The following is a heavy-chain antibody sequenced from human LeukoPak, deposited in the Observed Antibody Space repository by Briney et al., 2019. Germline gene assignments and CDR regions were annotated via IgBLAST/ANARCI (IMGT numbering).Heavy chain of an antibody. CDR3: AREPGPDVIAAAVFRSYY. V-gene: IGHV4-61*02. CDR2: IYTSGST. D-gene: IGHD6-13*01. CDR1: GGSISSGSYY. Sequence: PSETLSLTCTVSGGSISSGSYYWSWIRQPAGKGLEWIGRIYTSGSTNYNPSLKSRVTISVDTSKNQFSLKLSSVTAADTAVYYCAREPGPDVIAAAVFRSYYWGQGTLVTVSS. J-gene: IGHJ4*02.